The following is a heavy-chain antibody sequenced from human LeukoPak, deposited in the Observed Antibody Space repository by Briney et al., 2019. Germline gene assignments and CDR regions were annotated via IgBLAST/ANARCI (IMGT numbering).Heavy chain of an antibody. V-gene: IGHV4-39*07. CDR2: IYYSVNT. D-gene: IGHD6-19*01. CDR1: GGSILISDYY. CDR3: ARAETYSGGWYDPFFDY. Sequence: SETLSLTCDVSGGSILISDYYWAWIRQPPGKGLEWIGTIYYSVNTYYNPSLKSRVTISVDTSKNQFSLKLRSVTAADTAVYHCARAETYSGGWYDPFFDYWGQGTLVTVST. J-gene: IGHJ4*02.